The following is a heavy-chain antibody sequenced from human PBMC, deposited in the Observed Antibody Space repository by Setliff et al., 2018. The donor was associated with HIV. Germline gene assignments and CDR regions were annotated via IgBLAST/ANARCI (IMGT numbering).Heavy chain of an antibody. CDR1: GYTFTNHL. CDR3: AREGQWLDMGDAFDI. CDR2: INADNGNT. Sequence: ASVKVSCKASGYTFTNHLLYWVRQAPGQRHEWMGWINADNGNTRYSQKFQGRVTITRDTSASTAYMELSSLTSQDTAVYYCAREGQWLDMGDAFDIWGQGTMVTVSS. V-gene: IGHV1-3*01. J-gene: IGHJ3*02. D-gene: IGHD6-19*01.